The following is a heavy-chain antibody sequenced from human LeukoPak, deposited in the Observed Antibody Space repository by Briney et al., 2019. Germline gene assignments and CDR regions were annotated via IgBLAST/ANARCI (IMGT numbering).Heavy chain of an antibody. CDR1: GYSISSGYY. J-gene: IGHJ4*02. V-gene: IGHV4-38-2*01. CDR2: IYHSGST. D-gene: IGHD3-22*01. Sequence: SETLSLTCAVSGYSISSGYYWGWIRQPPGKGLEWIGSIYHSGSTYYNPSLKSRVTISVDTSKNQFSPKLSSVTAADTAVYYCARHTYYYDSSGLYYFDYWGQGTLVTVSS. CDR3: ARHTYYYDSSGLYYFDY.